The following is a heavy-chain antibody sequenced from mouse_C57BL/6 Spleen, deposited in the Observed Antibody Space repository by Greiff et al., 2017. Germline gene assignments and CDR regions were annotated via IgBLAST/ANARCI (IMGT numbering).Heavy chain of an antibody. CDR1: GYAFSSSW. J-gene: IGHJ4*01. CDR3: ARSPHGNFPMDY. D-gene: IGHD2-1*01. V-gene: IGHV1-82*01. CDR2: IYPGDGDT. Sequence: LQESGPELVKPGASVKISCKASGYAFSSSWMNWVKQRPGKGLEWIGRIYPGDGDTNYNGKFKGEATLTADKSSSTAYMQLSSLTSADSAVYFCARSPHGNFPMDYWGQGTSVTVSS.